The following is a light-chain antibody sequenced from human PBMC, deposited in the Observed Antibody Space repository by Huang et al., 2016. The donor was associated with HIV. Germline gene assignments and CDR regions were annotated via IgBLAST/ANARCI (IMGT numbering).Light chain of an antibody. CDR1: QIVANAD. Sequence: EIVLTQSPGTLSLSPGDRATLSCRASQIVANADVSWYQHKPCQSPSLLIYGASMGASGIPDRFSGGGFGTDFTLTISRLDPDDFAVYFWQQCGSPTWTFGQGTKVEIK. CDR3: QQCGSPTWT. CDR2: GAS. J-gene: IGKJ1*01. V-gene: IGKV3-20*01.